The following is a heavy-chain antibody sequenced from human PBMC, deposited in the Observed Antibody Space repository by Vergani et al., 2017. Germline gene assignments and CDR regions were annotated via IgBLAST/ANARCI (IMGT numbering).Heavy chain of an antibody. Sequence: DVHLAESGGGFFQPGGSLRLSCSASGFSFNSYWMHWVRQVPGKGLLWVSRIKSDGSITAYADSVKGRFTISRDNAQNTLYLQMNSLRAEDTAVYYCAKRDKFVWGSYRYRETGFGFDYWGQGTLVTVSS. J-gene: IGHJ4*02. V-gene: IGHV3-74*03. CDR1: GFSFNSYW. D-gene: IGHD3-16*02. CDR2: IKSDGSIT. CDR3: AKRDKFVWGSYRYRETGFGFDY.